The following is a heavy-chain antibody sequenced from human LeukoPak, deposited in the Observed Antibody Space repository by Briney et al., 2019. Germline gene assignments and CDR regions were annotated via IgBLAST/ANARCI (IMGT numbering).Heavy chain of an antibody. CDR3: ASSSSGYAGTYFDY. V-gene: IGHV3-30*04. CDR2: MSYDGSNK. Sequence: PGGSLRLSCAASGFTFSSYAMHWVRQAPGKGLEWVAVMSYDGSNKYYADSVKGRFTISRDNSKNTLYLQMNSLRAEDTAVYYCASSSSGYAGTYFDYWGQGTLVTVSS. D-gene: IGHD5-12*01. CDR1: GFTFSSYA. J-gene: IGHJ4*02.